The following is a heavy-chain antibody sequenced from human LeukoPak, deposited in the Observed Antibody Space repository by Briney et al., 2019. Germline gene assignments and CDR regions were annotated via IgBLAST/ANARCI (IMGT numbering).Heavy chain of an antibody. Sequence: GGSLRLSCAASGFTFSDYYMSWIRQAPGKGLEWVSSISSSSSYIYYADSVKGRFTISRDNAKNSLYLQMNSLRAEDTAVYYCARDIAEAGTYWFDPWGQGTLVTVSS. V-gene: IGHV3-11*06. CDR1: GFTFSDYY. J-gene: IGHJ5*02. CDR3: ARDIAEAGTYWFDP. D-gene: IGHD6-19*01. CDR2: ISSSSSYI.